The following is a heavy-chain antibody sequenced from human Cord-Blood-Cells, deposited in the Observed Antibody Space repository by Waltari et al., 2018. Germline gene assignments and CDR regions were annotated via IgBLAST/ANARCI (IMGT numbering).Heavy chain of an antibody. Sequence: QLQLQESGPGLVKPSGTLSLTCTVSGCSISSSSSSWAWIRQPPGKGLEWDGSIYYSGRTYGNPSHNSRVTRSVDTAKSHFALKLRSVTAADTAVYDGARQDLDSANNWFDPWGQGTLVTVSS. CDR3: ARQDLDSANNWFDP. CDR2: IYYSGRT. V-gene: IGHV4-39*01. D-gene: IGHD2-21*01. J-gene: IGHJ5*02. CDR1: GCSISSSSSS.